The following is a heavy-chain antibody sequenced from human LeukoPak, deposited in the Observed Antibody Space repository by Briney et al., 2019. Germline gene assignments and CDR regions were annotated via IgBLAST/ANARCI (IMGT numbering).Heavy chain of an antibody. D-gene: IGHD2-2*01. V-gene: IGHV4-59*12. CDR2: ISYSGST. CDR3: ARDPIPYCSSTSCSDY. Sequence: PSETLSLTCTVSGGSITSYYWSWIRQPPGKGLEWIGYISYSGSTNYNPSLKSRVTISLDTSKNQFSLKLSSVTAADTAVYYCARDPIPYCSSTSCSDYWGQGTLVTVSS. CDR1: GGSITSYY. J-gene: IGHJ4*02.